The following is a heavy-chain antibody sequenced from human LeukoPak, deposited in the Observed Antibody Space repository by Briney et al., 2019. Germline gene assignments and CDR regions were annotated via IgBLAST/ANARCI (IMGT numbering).Heavy chain of an antibody. D-gene: IGHD3-10*01. Sequence: SETLSLTCTVSGYSISSGYYWGWIRQPPGKGLEWFGSIFHSGSTYYNPSLKSRVTMSVDTSKNQFSLKLSSVTAADTAVYYCARERDYYGSGSYPDYWGQGALVTVSS. CDR3: ARERDYYGSGSYPDY. CDR1: GYSISSGYY. J-gene: IGHJ4*02. V-gene: IGHV4-38-2*02. CDR2: IFHSGST.